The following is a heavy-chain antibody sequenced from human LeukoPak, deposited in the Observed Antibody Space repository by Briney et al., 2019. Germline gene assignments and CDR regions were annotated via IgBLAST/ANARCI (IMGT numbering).Heavy chain of an antibody. D-gene: IGHD2-2*01. V-gene: IGHV4-31*03. CDR3: ARSVSYCSSTSCYGINFDY. CDR2: IYYSGST. J-gene: IGHJ4*02. CDR1: GGSISSGGYY. Sequence: PSQTLSLTCTVSGGSISSGGYYWSWIRQHPGKGLEWIGYIYYSGSTYYNPSLKSRVTISVDTSKNQFSLKLSSATAADTAVYYCARSVSYCSSTSCYGINFDYWGQGTLVTVSS.